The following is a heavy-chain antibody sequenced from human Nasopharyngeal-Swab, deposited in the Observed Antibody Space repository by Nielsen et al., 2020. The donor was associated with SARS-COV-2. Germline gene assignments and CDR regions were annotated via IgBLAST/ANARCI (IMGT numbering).Heavy chain of an antibody. J-gene: IGHJ5*02. CDR2: VYYGLAI. CDR3: ARTHNWIDP. Sequence: RQAPGKGLEWMGSVYYGLAIQYSPSLKSRATISIDTSKNQLSLEVTSVTVADTAVYYCARTHNWIDPWGQGTLVTVSS. V-gene: IGHV4-39*01.